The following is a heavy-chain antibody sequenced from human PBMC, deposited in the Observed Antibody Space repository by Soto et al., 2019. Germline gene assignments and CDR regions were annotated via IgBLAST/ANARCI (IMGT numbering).Heavy chain of an antibody. Sequence: SETLSLTCTVSGGSISSGGYYWSWIRQPPGKGLEWIGYIYYSGSTNYNPSLKSRVTISVDTSKNQFSLKLSSVTAADTALYYCARGAPWGTTIFGVVPSYYYYFMDVWGKGTTVTVSS. CDR1: GGSISSGGYY. J-gene: IGHJ6*03. V-gene: IGHV4-61*08. D-gene: IGHD3-3*01. CDR3: ARGAPWGTTIFGVVPSYYYYFMDV. CDR2: IYYSGST.